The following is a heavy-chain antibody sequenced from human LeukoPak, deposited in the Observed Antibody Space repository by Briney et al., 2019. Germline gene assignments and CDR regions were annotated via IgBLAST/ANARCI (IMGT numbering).Heavy chain of an antibody. CDR2: ITSDSSST. Sequence: LTGGSLRLSCAASGFKFGSFSMNWVRQAPGKGLEWLSYITSDSSSTYYSDSVKGRFTISRDNAKNSLYLQMNSLRAEDTAVYYCARVIGSYGDSAYWGQGTLVTVSS. CDR3: ARVIGSYGDSAY. D-gene: IGHD4-17*01. CDR1: GFKFGSFS. V-gene: IGHV3-48*04. J-gene: IGHJ4*02.